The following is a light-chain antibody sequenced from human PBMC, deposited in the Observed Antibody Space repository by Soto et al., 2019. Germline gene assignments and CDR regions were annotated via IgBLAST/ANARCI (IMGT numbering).Light chain of an antibody. Sequence: DIQMTQSPPSLSASVGDRVTITCRASQGITNDLGWYQQKPGKAPRLLIYSTSTLQSGVPSRFSGSFSATEFTLTISDLQPEDFATYYCLQHNTYPLTFGGGTKVEIK. CDR2: STS. CDR1: QGITND. J-gene: IGKJ4*01. CDR3: LQHNTYPLT. V-gene: IGKV1-17*02.